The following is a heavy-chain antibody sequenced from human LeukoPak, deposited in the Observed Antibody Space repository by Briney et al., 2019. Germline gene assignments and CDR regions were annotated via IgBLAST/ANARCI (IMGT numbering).Heavy chain of an antibody. J-gene: IGHJ4*02. V-gene: IGHV1-2*02. Sequence: ASVKVSCKASGYTFTGYYMHWVRQAPEQGLEWMGWINPNSGGTNYAQKFQGRVTMTRDTSISTAYMELSRLRSDDTAVYYCARDYYDSSGYYYGVGYWAQGTLVTVSS. CDR3: ARDYYDSSGYYYGVGY. CDR1: GYTFTGYY. CDR2: INPNSGGT. D-gene: IGHD3-22*01.